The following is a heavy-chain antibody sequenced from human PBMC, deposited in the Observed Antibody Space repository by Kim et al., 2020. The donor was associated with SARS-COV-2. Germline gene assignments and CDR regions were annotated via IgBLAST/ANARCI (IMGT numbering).Heavy chain of an antibody. V-gene: IGHV1-46*01. D-gene: IGHD2-2*02. Sequence: ASVKVSCKASGYTFTSYYMHWVRQAPGQGLEWMGIINPSGGSTSYAQKFQGRVTMTRDTSTSTVYMELSSLRSEDTAVYYCARGGGRDGLHYTDYYYYYGMDVWGQGTTVTVSS. CDR1: GYTFTSYY. CDR2: INPSGGST. CDR3: ARGGGRDGLHYTDYYYYYGMDV. J-gene: IGHJ6*02.